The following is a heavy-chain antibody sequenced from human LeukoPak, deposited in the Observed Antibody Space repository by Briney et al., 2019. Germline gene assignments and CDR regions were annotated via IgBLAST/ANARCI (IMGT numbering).Heavy chain of an antibody. J-gene: IGHJ4*02. V-gene: IGHV3-48*03. CDR3: ARDVRGLDY. CDR1: GFIFSSYE. Sequence: GGSLRLSCAASGFIFSSYEMNWVRQAPGKGLEWVSYISSSGNTIYYADSVKGRFTISRDNAKNSLYLQMNSLRAEDTAVYYCARDVRGLDYWGQGTLVTVSS. D-gene: IGHD3-10*02. CDR2: ISSSGNTI.